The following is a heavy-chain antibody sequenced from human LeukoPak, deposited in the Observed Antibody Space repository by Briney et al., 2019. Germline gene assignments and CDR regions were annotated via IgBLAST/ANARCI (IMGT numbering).Heavy chain of an antibody. CDR3: ARDSTDDGRFDY. D-gene: IGHD1-26*01. CDR2: ISAYNGNT. J-gene: IGHJ4*02. CDR1: GYTFTSYG. Sequence: ASVKVSCKASGYTFTSYGISWVRQAPGQGLEWMGWISAYNGNTNYAQKLQGRVTMTTDTSTSTVNMELRSLRSDDTAVYYCARDSTDDGRFDYWGQGTLVTVSS. V-gene: IGHV1-18*01.